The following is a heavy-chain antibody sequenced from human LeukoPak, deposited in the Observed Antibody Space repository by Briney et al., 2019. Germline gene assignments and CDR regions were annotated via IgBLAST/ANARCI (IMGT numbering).Heavy chain of an antibody. CDR3: ARAITMVRGVIIPIYYGMDV. J-gene: IGHJ6*04. Sequence: PSETLSLTCTVSGGSISSGGYYWSWIRQHPGKGLEWIGYIYYSGSTYYNPSLKSRVTISVDTSKNQFSLKLSSVTAADTAVYYCARAITMVRGVIIPIYYGMDVWGKGTTVTVSS. V-gene: IGHV4-31*03. CDR1: GGSISSGGYY. D-gene: IGHD3-10*01. CDR2: IYYSGST.